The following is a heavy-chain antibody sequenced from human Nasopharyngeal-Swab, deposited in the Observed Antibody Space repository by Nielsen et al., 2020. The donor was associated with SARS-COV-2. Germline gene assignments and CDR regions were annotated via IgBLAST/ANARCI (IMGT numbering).Heavy chain of an antibody. J-gene: IGHJ4*02. CDR2: ISYDGSNK. Sequence: GGSLRLSCAASGFTFSSYGMHWVRQAPGKGLEWVAVISYDGSNKYYADSAKGRFTISRDNSKNTLYLQMNSLRAEDTAVYYCAKARYSGSYPPPFFDYWGQGTLVTVSS. CDR3: AKARYSGSYPPPFFDY. V-gene: IGHV3-30*18. CDR1: GFTFSSYG. D-gene: IGHD1-26*01.